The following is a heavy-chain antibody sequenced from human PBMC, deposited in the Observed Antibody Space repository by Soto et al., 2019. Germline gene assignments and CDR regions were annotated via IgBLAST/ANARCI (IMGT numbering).Heavy chain of an antibody. J-gene: IGHJ6*02. D-gene: IGHD3-10*01. CDR2: IRSKANSYAT. Sequence: EVQLVESGGGLVQPGGSLKLSCAASGFTFSGSAMHWVRQASGKGLEWVGRIRSKANSYATAYAASVKGRFTISRDDSKNTAYLQMNSLKTEDTAVYYCTRLPVLLWFGAWGMDVWGQGTTVTVSS. CDR3: TRLPVLLWFGAWGMDV. CDR1: GFTFSGSA. V-gene: IGHV3-73*02.